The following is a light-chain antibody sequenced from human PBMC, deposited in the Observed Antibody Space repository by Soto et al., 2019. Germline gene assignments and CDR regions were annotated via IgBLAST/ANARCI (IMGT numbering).Light chain of an antibody. V-gene: IGKV1-5*03. Sequence: DIQMTQSPSTLSASVGDRVTITCRASQSISDWLAWYQQKPGKAPKLLIYKASSLDSGVPSRFSGSGSGAELTLTISSLQPDDFATYYCQDYNFYSTFGGGTKVEIK. CDR2: KAS. CDR1: QSISDW. CDR3: QDYNFYST. J-gene: IGKJ4*01.